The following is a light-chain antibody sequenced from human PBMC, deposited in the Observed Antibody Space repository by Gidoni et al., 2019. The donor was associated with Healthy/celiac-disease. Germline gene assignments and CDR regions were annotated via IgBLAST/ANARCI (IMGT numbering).Light chain of an antibody. CDR1: SSDVGGYNY. CDR2: DVS. V-gene: IGLV2-11*01. Sequence: QSALTQPRPVSGSPGQSVTISCTGTSSDVGGYNYVSWYQQHPGKAPKLMIYDVSKRPSGVPDRFSCSKSGNTASLTISGLQAEDEADYYCCSYAGSYTFYVFGTGTKVTVL. CDR3: CSYAGSYTFYV. J-gene: IGLJ1*01.